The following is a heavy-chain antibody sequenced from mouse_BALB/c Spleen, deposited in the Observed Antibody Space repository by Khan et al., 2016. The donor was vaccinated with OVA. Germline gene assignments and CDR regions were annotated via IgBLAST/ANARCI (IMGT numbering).Heavy chain of an antibody. V-gene: IGHV3-2*02. CDR3: ARIYGGYFDY. D-gene: IGHD1-1*01. CDR1: GYSITTDYA. CDR2: ISYSGNT. Sequence: EVQLQESGPGLVKPSQSLSLTCTVTGYSITTDYAWNWIGQFPGSKLEWMGHISYSGNTKYNPSLKSRISITRDTSKNQFFLQLKSVTTEDTARYYCARIYGGYFDYWGQGTTLTVSS. J-gene: IGHJ2*01.